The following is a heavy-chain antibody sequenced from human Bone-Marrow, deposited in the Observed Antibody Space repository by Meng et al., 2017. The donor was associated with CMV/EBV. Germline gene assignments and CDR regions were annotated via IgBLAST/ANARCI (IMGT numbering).Heavy chain of an antibody. CDR3: ARDWSGSDDY. V-gene: IGHV3-9*01. CDR1: GFTFDDYA. Sequence: GGSLRLSLTCAASGFTFDDYAMHWVRQVPGKGLEWVSGISWNTGSIAYADSVKGRFTISRDNGENTLYLEMNSLRAEDTAVYYCARDWSGSDDYWGQGTLVTVSS. J-gene: IGHJ4*02. D-gene: IGHD1-26*01. CDR2: ISWNTGSI.